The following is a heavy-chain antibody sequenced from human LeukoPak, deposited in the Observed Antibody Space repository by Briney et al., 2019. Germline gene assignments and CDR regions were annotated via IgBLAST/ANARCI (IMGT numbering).Heavy chain of an antibody. CDR2: INHSGST. CDR3: ARSPPYDFWSGYYIGYYFDY. V-gene: IGHV4-34*01. CDR1: GGSFSGYY. J-gene: IGHJ4*02. Sequence: SETLSLTCAVYGGSFSGYYWSWIRQPPGKGLEWIGEINHSGSTNYNPSLKGRVTISVDTSKNQFSLKLSSVTAADTAVYYCARSPPYDFWSGYYIGYYFDYWGQGTQVTVSS. D-gene: IGHD3-3*01.